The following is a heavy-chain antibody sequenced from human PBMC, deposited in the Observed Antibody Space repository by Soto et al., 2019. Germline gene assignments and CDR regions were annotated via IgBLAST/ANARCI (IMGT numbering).Heavy chain of an antibody. CDR2: MTGDGRTT. V-gene: IGHV3-74*03. CDR1: GFTFGDYW. J-gene: IGHJ4*02. Sequence: GGSLRLSCAASGFTFGDYWMHWVRQPPGKGPEWVSRMTGDGRTTQYADSVKGRFTAFRDNAKSTLYLQMNSLRAEDTAVYYCATAEVDYWGPGTLVTVSS. CDR3: ATAEVDY.